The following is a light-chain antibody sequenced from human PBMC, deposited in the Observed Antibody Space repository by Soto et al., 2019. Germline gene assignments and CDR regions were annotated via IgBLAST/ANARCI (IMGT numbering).Light chain of an antibody. CDR1: QSISIW. V-gene: IGKV1-5*03. CDR3: QHWNDYPTT. J-gene: IGKJ1*01. CDR2: KTS. Sequence: DIHMTQSPSTLSASVGDRVTITCRASQSISIWLAWYQQKPGKAPNLLIYKTSSLETGVPSRFSGSGSGTAFTLIISSLQHDDFATYYCQHWNDYPTTFGQGTKVEV.